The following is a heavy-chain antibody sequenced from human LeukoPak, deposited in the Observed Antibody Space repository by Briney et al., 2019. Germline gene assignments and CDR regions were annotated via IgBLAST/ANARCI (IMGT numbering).Heavy chain of an antibody. D-gene: IGHD1-26*01. V-gene: IGHV4-61*01. J-gene: IGHJ4*02. CDR3: ARGRRGELLRYFDY. Sequence: SETLSLTCTVSGYSISSGYYWSWIRQPPGKGLEWIGYIYYSGSTNYNPSLKSRVTISVDTSKNQFSLKLSSVTAADTAVYYCARGRRGELLRYFDYWGQGTLVTVSS. CDR1: GYSISSGYY. CDR2: IYYSGST.